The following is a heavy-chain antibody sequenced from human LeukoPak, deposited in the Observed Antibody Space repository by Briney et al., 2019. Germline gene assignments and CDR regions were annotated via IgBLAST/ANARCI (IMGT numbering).Heavy chain of an antibody. Sequence: PGRSLRLSCAASGFTFSSYGMHWVRQAPGKGLERVAVISYDGSNKYYADSVKGRFTISRDNSKNTLYLQMNSLRAEDTAVYYCAKDELRSGPIDYWGQGTLVTVSS. D-gene: IGHD2-15*01. CDR2: ISYDGSNK. V-gene: IGHV3-30*18. CDR1: GFTFSSYG. J-gene: IGHJ4*02. CDR3: AKDELRSGPIDY.